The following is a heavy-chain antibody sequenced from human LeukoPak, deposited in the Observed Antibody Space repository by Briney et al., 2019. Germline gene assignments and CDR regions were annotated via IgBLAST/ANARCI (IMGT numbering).Heavy chain of an antibody. CDR3: ATQRGSYLWGTDFDY. J-gene: IGHJ4*02. D-gene: IGHD3-16*01. Sequence: ASVTVSCKASGYTFTVYYMHWVRQAPGQGLEWIRWINPNSGDTKYSQKFQGRVTMTRDTSIRTAYMELTRLRSDDTAVYYCATQRGSYLWGTDFDYWGQGTLVTVSS. CDR2: INPNSGDT. CDR1: GYTFTVYY. V-gene: IGHV1-2*02.